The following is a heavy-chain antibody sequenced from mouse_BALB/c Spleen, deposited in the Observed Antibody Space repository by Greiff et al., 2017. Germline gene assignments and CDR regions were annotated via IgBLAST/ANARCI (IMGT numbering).Heavy chain of an antibody. D-gene: IGHD2-4*01. V-gene: IGHV1-4*01. Sequence: QVQLKESGAELARPGASVKMSCKASGYTFTSYTMHWVKQRPGQGLEWIGYINPSSGYTNYNQKFKDKATLTADKSSSTAYMQLSSLTSEDSAVYYCASLGITRAWFAYWGQGTLVTVSA. J-gene: IGHJ3*01. CDR2: INPSSGYT. CDR3: ASLGITRAWFAY. CDR1: GYTFTSYT.